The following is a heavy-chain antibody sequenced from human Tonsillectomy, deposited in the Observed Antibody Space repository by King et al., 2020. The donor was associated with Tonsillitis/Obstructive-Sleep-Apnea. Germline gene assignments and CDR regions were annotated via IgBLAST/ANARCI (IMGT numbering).Heavy chain of an antibody. CDR1: GYTFTNYY. CDR3: ARERDGKQQTAGLDV. D-gene: IGHD6-13*01. CDR2: INPSDGFT. V-gene: IGHV1-46*01. Sequence: VQLVQSGAEVKKPGASVKVSCETSGYTFTNYYIHWVRQAPGQGLEWMGIINPSDGFTNYAQKLQGRVTMTSDTSSSTLYMELSSLRSEDTSVYYCARERDGKQQTAGLDVWGQGTTVTVSS. J-gene: IGHJ6*02.